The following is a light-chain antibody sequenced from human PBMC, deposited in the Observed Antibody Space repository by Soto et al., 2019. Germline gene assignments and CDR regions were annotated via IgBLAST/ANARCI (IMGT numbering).Light chain of an antibody. J-gene: IGLJ1*01. CDR1: NREIGGYNY. CDR3: SSYTTSNTRQIV. CDR2: DVS. V-gene: IGLV2-14*03. Sequence: QSALAQPASVSGAPGQSITISCTGNNREIGGYNYFSWYQHHPGKAPKFFIYDVSNRPSVVSNRFSGSKSGNTASLTISWLQPEDEADYYCSSYTTSNTRQIVFGTGTKVTVL.